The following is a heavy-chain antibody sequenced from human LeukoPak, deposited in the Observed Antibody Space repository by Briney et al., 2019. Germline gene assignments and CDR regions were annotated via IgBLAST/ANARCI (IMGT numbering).Heavy chain of an antibody. CDR1: GFTLNNAW. V-gene: IGHV3-15*01. CDR3: TTDWEEMATIRDAFDI. Sequence: PGGSLRLSCAASGFTLNNAWMSWVRQAPGTGLEWVGRIRSETSGGTTDFAAPVKGRFTISRDDSKNTLYLQMNSLKTEDTAVYYCTTDWEEMATIRDAFDIWGQGTVVTVSS. D-gene: IGHD5-24*01. CDR2: IRSETSGGTT. J-gene: IGHJ3*02.